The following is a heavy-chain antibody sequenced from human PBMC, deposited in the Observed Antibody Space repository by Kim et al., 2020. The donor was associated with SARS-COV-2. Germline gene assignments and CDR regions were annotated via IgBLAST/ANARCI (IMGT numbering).Heavy chain of an antibody. Sequence: GGSLRLSCAASGFTFVTYGMSWVRQAPGKGLEWVSSSVNGGAATYYADSVKGRFTISRDNSKSTVYLQMNSLRAEDTAIYYCAKRGSYSNSDAIDFESWGQGTQVTVSS. V-gene: IGHV3-23*01. D-gene: IGHD1-26*01. J-gene: IGHJ4*02. CDR2: SVNGGAAT. CDR3: AKRGSYSNSDAIDFES. CDR1: GFTFVTYG.